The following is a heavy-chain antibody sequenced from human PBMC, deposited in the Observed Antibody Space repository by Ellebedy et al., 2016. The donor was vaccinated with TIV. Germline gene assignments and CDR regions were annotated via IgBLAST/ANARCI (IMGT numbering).Heavy chain of an antibody. V-gene: IGHV5-51*01. D-gene: IGHD6-13*01. J-gene: IGHJ3*02. CDR2: IYPGDSDT. CDR3: ARGSSIWTGFDI. Sequence: ASVKVSCKGSGYSFTSYWIGWVRQMPGKGLEWMGIIYPGDSDTRYSPSFRGQVTISVDKSISTAYLQWSSLKASDTAMYYCARGSSIWTGFDIWGQGTMVTVSS. CDR1: GYSFTSYW.